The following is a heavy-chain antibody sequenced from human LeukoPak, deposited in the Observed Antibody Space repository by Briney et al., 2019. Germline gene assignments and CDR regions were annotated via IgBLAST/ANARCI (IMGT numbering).Heavy chain of an antibody. Sequence: SETLSLTCTVSGASISHYYWSWIRQPPGRGLEWIGCAFYTGSTNYNPSLKSRVTISIDTSKCQFSLRLTSVTAADTAIYYCASLSHCSTSSCFDYWGRGTLVTVSS. D-gene: IGHD2-2*01. J-gene: IGHJ4*02. V-gene: IGHV4-59*01. CDR2: AFYTGST. CDR3: ASLSHCSTSSCFDY. CDR1: GASISHYY.